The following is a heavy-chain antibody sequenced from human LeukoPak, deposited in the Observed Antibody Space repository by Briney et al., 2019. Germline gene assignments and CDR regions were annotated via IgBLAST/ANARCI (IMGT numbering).Heavy chain of an antibody. Sequence: GRSLRLSCAASGFTFDDYAMHWVRQAPGKGLEWVSGISWNSGSIGYADSVKGRFTISRDNAKNSLYLRMNSLRAEDTALYYCARNFDYWGQGTLVTVSS. J-gene: IGHJ4*02. CDR2: ISWNSGSI. CDR1: GFTFDDYA. V-gene: IGHV3-9*01. CDR3: ARNFDY.